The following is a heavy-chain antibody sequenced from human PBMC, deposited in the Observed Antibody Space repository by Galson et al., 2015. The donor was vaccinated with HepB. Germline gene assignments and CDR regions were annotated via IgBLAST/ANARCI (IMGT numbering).Heavy chain of an antibody. Sequence: PALVKPTQTLTLTCSLSGFSVSASGEGVGWIRQPPGRALEWLALVYWDDNKRYSPSLKNRLTITKDTSKNQVVLTMTNMDPVDTATYYWAHRRRAHGDYGQNYFDSWGHGTLVTVPS. J-gene: IGHJ4*01. V-gene: IGHV2-5*02. D-gene: IGHD4-17*01. CDR1: GFSVSASGEG. CDR3: AHRRRAHGDYGQNYFDS. CDR2: VYWDDNK.